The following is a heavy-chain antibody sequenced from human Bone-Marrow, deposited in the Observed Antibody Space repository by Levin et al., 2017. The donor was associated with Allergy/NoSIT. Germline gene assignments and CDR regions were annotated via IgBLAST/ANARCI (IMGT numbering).Heavy chain of an antibody. D-gene: IGHD4-17*01. V-gene: IGHV3-15*01. Sequence: PGGSLRLSCAASGFTFSNAWMSWVRQAPGKGLEWVGRIKSKTDGGTTDYAAPVKGRFTISRDDSKNTLYLQMNSLKTEDTAVYYCTTSRTTVTTGGVGYFDYWGQGTLVTVSS. J-gene: IGHJ4*02. CDR1: GFTFSNAW. CDR3: TTSRTTVTTGGVGYFDY. CDR2: IKSKTDGGTT.